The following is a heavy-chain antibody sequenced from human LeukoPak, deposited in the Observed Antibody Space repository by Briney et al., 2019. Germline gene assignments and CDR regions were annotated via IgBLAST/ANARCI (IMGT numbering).Heavy chain of an antibody. V-gene: IGHV1-2*02. CDR1: GYXFTDFY. J-gene: IGHJ4*02. CDR3: ARDGDYGTGSYYRGCIDS. D-gene: IGHD3-10*01. Sequence: ASVKVSCKASGYXFTDFYMHWVRQAPGQGLEWMGWIHPRRGDTTYAHKFQGRVTMTRDPSTSTAYLDLRGLRSDDTAVYYCARDGDYGTGSYYRGCIDSWGQGTPVTVSP. CDR2: IHPRRGDT.